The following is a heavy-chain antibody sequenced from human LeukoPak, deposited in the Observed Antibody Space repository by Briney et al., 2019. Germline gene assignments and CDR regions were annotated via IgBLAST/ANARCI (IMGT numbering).Heavy chain of an antibody. CDR1: GYTFTSYW. J-gene: IGHJ4*02. CDR2: IYPGDSDT. D-gene: IGHD6-6*01. CDR3: ARRRSIDFDY. V-gene: IGHV5-51*01. Sequence: GESLKISCKGSGYTFTSYWIGWVRQMPGKGLESMGIIYPGDSDTRYSPSFQGQVTISADKSISTAYLRWNSLKASDTAIYYCARRRSIDFDYWGQGTLVTVSS.